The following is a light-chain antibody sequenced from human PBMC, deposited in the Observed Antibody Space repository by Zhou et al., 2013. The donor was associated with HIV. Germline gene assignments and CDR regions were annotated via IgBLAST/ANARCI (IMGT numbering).Light chain of an antibody. V-gene: IGKV1-27*01. J-gene: IGKJ4*01. CDR3: QKYNSAPLT. Sequence: MTQSPATLSVSPGERATLSCRAAQSVRTYLAWYQQNQGKVPKLLIYAASTLQSGVPSRLSGSGAGTNFTLTISSLQPEDVATYFCQKYNSAPLTFGGGTKVEIK. CDR1: QSVRTY. CDR2: AAS.